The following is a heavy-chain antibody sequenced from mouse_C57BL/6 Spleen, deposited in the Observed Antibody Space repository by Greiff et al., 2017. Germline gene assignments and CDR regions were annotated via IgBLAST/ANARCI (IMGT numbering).Heavy chain of an antibody. V-gene: IGHV1-52*01. CDR1: GYTFTSYW. J-gene: IGHJ1*03. D-gene: IGHD1-1*01. CDR2: IYPSDSET. CDR3: ARRETTVVGRYFDV. Sequence: QVQLQQPGAELVRPGSSVKLSCKASGYTFTSYWMHWVKQRPIQGLEWIGNIYPSDSETHYNQKFKDKATLTVDKSSSTAYMQLSSLTSEDSAVYYCARRETTVVGRYFDVWGTGTTVTVSS.